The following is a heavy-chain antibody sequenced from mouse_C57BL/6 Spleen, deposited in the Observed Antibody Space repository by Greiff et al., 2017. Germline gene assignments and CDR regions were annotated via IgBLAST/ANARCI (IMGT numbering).Heavy chain of an antibody. CDR2: ISSCGSYT. CDR3: VSRQGSKAMDY. D-gene: IGHD1-1*01. J-gene: IGHJ4*01. Sequence: DVMLVESGGDLVKPGGSLKLSCAASGFTFSSYGMSWVRQTPDKGLEWVATISSCGSYTYYPDSVKGRVTISRDNAKNTPSLQMSSLKSEDTAMYYCVSRQGSKAMDYWGQGTSVTVSS. V-gene: IGHV5-6*02. CDR1: GFTFSSYG.